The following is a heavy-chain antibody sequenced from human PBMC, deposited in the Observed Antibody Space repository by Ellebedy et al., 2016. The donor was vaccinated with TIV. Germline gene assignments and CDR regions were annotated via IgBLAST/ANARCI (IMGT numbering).Heavy chain of an antibody. CDR1: GGSISSYY. CDR3: ARGQRSLVGGWYGDY. D-gene: IGHD6-19*01. Sequence: SETLSLTXTVSGGSISSYYWSWIRQPPGKGLEWIGYIYYSGSTNYNPSLKSRVTISVDTSKNQFSLKLSSVTAADTAVYYCARGQRSLVGGWYGDYWGQGTLVTVSS. CDR2: IYYSGST. J-gene: IGHJ4*02. V-gene: IGHV4-59*01.